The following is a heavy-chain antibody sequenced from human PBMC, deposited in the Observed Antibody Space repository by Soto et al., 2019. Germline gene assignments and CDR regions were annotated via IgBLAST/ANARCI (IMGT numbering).Heavy chain of an antibody. J-gene: IGHJ6*02. V-gene: IGHV1-69*01. D-gene: IGHD3-10*01. CDR3: AAELGFGKLSVV. CDR2: IIPLFGTT. CDR1: GDTFKNCV. Sequence: QVQLVQSGVEVRGPGSSVKVSCKASGDTFKNCVISWVRQAPGQGLEWMGGIIPLFGTTDFAQRFQGRLTITTDESTTTAYMELSRLRSEDTATYYCAAELGFGKLSVVWGQGTTVIVSS.